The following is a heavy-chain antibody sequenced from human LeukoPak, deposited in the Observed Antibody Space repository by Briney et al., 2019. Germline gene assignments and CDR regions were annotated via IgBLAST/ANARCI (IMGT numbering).Heavy chain of an antibody. J-gene: IGHJ4*02. CDR3: ATDFYRGRQFDY. Sequence: ASVTVSFKTSGYTFNDYYMNWVRQAPGQGLEWLGWINPNSGGTTYAQKFQGRVTMTEDTSTETAYMELTSLRPEDTAVYYCATDFYRGRQFDYWGQGTLVTVSS. V-gene: IGHV1-2*02. CDR2: INPNSGGT. D-gene: IGHD2/OR15-2a*01. CDR1: GYTFNDYY.